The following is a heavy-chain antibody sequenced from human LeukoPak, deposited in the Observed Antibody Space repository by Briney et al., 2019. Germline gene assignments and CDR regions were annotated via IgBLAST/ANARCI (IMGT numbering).Heavy chain of an antibody. Sequence: SVKVSCKASGGTFSSYAISWVRQAPGQGLEWMGGIIPIFGTANYAQKFQGRVTITADESTSTAYMELSSLRSEDTAVYYCARDSIAAAGNAEYFRHWGQGTLVTVSS. CDR2: IIPIFGTA. CDR1: GGTFSSYA. V-gene: IGHV1-69*13. CDR3: ARDSIAAAGNAEYFRH. D-gene: IGHD6-13*01. J-gene: IGHJ1*01.